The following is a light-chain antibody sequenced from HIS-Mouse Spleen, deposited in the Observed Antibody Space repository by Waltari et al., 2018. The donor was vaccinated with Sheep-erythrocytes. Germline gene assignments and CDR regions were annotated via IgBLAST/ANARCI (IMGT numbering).Light chain of an antibody. CDR1: QGISSW. Sequence: DIQMTQSPSSVSASVGDRVTITCRASQGISSWLAWYQHKPGKAPNLLIYAASSLQSWGPSRFSGSGSGTDFTLTISSLQPEDFATYYCQQANSFPPLFGPGTKVDIK. CDR3: QQANSFPPL. V-gene: IGKV1-12*01. J-gene: IGKJ3*01. CDR2: AAS.